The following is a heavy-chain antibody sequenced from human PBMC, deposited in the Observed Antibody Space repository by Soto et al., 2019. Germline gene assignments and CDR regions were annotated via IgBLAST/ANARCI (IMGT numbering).Heavy chain of an antibody. D-gene: IGHD3-10*01. J-gene: IGHJ4*02. CDR1: GFTFSMYF. Sequence: PGGSLRLSCVVSGFTFSMYFMHLVRQVPGQSPLWVSRISDDGTTTNYADSVRGRFTISRDNSKNTLYLQMNNLKPDDTAIYYCTRGPRADSYGTGDHWGKGTPVTVSS. CDR2: ISDDGTTT. V-gene: IGHV3-74*01. CDR3: TRGPRADSYGTGDH.